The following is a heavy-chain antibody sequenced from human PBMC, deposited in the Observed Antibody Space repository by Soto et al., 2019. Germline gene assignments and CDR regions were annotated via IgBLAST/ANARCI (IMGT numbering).Heavy chain of an antibody. J-gene: IGHJ1*01. CDR1: GGSISSHY. CDR2: IYYSGST. Sequence: PSETLSLTCTVSGGSISSHYCIWIRQPPGKGLEWIGYIYYSGSTYYNPSLKSRVTISVDTSKNQFSLKLSSVTAADPAVYYCATAAITTRDFKHWGPGTLVTVSS. V-gene: IGHV4-59*11. CDR3: ATAAITTRDFKH. D-gene: IGHD4-4*01.